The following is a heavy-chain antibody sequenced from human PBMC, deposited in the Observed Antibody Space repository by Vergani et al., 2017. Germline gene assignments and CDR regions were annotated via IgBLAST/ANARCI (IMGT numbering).Heavy chain of an antibody. D-gene: IGHD6-19*01. CDR2: IYYSGST. J-gene: IGHJ4*02. CDR3: ARSREQWPYYFDY. CDR1: GGSISSYY. V-gene: IGHV4-59*08. Sequence: QVRLQESGPGLVKPSETLSLTCSVSGGSISSYYWSWIRQPPGKGLEWIGYIYYSGSTNYNPSLKSRVTISVDTSKNQFSLKLSSVTAADTAVYYCARSREQWPYYFDYWGQGTLVTVSS.